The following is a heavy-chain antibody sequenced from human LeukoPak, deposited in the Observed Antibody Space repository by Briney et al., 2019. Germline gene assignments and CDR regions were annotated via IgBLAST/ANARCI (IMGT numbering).Heavy chain of an antibody. Sequence: PGGSLRLSCAASGFTFGSYSMTWVRQAPGKRLEWVSLIDSNSNFMNYADSVKGRFTISRDNAKKSLYLEMNSLRAEDTAVYYCAKDSHSWSRDYWGQGTLVTVSS. CDR1: GFTFGSYS. CDR3: AKDSHSWSRDY. V-gene: IGHV3-21*01. J-gene: IGHJ4*02. D-gene: IGHD6-13*01. CDR2: IDSNSNFM.